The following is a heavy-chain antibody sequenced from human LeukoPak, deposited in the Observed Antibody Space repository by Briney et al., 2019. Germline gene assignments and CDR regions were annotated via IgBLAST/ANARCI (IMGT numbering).Heavy chain of an antibody. Sequence: AASVKVSCKASGYTLTDYYMHWVRQAPGQGLEWMGRINPNSGGTNYAQKFQGRVTMTRDTSISTVYMEPSRLRSDDTAVYYCARVGYYESSGYYEYWGQGTLVTVSS. J-gene: IGHJ4*02. V-gene: IGHV1-2*06. CDR1: GYTLTDYY. CDR3: ARVGYYESSGYYEY. D-gene: IGHD3-22*01. CDR2: INPNSGGT.